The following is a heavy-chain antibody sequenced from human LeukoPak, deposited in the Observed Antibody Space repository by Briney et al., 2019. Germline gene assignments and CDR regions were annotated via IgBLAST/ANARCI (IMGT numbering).Heavy chain of an antibody. CDR2: IYTSGST. CDR1: GGSISSGSYY. Sequence: SETLSLTCTVSGGSISSGSYYWSWIRQPAGKGLEWIGRIYTSGSTNYNPSLESRVTISVDTSKNQFSLKLSSVTAADTAVYYCASSAYDSSGWIDYWGQGTLVTVSS. CDR3: ASSAYDSSGWIDY. D-gene: IGHD3-22*01. J-gene: IGHJ4*02. V-gene: IGHV4-61*02.